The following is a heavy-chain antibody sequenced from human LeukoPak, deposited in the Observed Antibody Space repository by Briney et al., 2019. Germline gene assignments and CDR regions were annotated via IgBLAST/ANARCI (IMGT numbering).Heavy chain of an antibody. CDR3: ARGWRISRDLSDYDFARQDY. V-gene: IGHV4-34*01. D-gene: IGHD5-12*01. CDR1: GGSFSGYY. Sequence: SETLSLTCAVYGGSFSGYYWSWIRQPPGKGLEWIGEINHSGSTNYNPSLKSRVTISVDTSKNQFSLKLNSVTAADTAVYYCARGWRISRDLSDYDFARQDYWGQRTLVTVSS. CDR2: INHSGST. J-gene: IGHJ4*02.